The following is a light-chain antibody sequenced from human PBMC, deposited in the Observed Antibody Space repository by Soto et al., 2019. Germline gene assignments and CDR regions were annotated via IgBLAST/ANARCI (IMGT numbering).Light chain of an antibody. CDR2: SDN. CDR3: ASWDDSLNGVQ. V-gene: IGLV1-44*01. J-gene: IGLJ2*01. CDR1: SSNIGNNI. Sequence: QPVLTQPPSASGTPGQRVTISCSGGSSNIGNNIVNWYQQFPGMAPKLLMYSDNQRPSGVPDRFSGSKSGTSASLAISGLQSEDEAHYYCASWDDSLNGVQFGGGTKLTVL.